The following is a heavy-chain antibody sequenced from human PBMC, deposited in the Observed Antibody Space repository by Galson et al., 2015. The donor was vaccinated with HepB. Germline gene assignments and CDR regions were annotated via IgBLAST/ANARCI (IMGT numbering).Heavy chain of an antibody. Sequence: LSLTCAVSGGSLNGYYCTWFRQSPGKGLEWIGEINLSGTTNLNPSLRSRVSMSVDTSKNEVSLRVVSLTAADTAVYFCARGVDFWGQGTPVIVSS. V-gene: IGHV4-34*01. CDR3: ARGVDF. J-gene: IGHJ4*02. CDR1: GGSLNGYY. CDR2: INLSGTT.